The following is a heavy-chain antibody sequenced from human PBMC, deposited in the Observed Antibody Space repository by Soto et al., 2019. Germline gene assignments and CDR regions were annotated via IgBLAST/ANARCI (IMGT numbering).Heavy chain of an antibody. CDR1: GDSISSYY. CDR3: ERLHRFNYYYYGMDV. Sequence: PSETLSLTCTVSGDSISSYYWSWIRQPPGKGLEWIGYIYYSGSTNYNPSLKSRVTISVDTSKNQFSLKLSSVTAADTAVYYCERLHRFNYYYYGMDVWGQGTTVTVSS. V-gene: IGHV4-59*08. CDR2: IYYSGST. D-gene: IGHD3-3*01. J-gene: IGHJ6*02.